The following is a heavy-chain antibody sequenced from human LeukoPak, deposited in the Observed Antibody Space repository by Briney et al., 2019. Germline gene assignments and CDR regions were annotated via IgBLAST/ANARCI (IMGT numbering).Heavy chain of an antibody. CDR2: IKEDGSEK. CDR1: GFTFSTYW. CDR3: AREGLTTTPNNAFDI. Sequence: GGSLRLSCAASGFTFSTYWMSWVRQAPGKGLEWVANIKEDGSEKYYVDSVKGRFTISRDNAKNSLLLHMNSLRAEDTAVYYCAREGLTTTPNNAFDIWGQGTMVTVSS. D-gene: IGHD4-11*01. V-gene: IGHV3-7*03. J-gene: IGHJ3*02.